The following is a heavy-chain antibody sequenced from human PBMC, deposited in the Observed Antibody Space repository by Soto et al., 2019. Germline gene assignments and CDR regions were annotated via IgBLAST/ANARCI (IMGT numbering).Heavy chain of an antibody. CDR2: ISGSGGST. CDR3: AKAYNYDFWSGYSTYYYYYYMDV. J-gene: IGHJ6*03. Sequence: PGGSLRLSCAASGFTFSSYAMSWVRQAPGKGLEWVSAISGSGGSTYYADSVKGRFTISRDNSKNTLYLQMNSLRAEDTAVYYCAKAYNYDFWSGYSTYYYYYYMDVWGKGTTVTVSS. CDR1: GFTFSSYA. V-gene: IGHV3-23*01. D-gene: IGHD3-3*01.